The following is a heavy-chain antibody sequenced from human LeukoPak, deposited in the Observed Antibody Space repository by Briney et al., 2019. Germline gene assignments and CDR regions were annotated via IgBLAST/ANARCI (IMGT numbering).Heavy chain of an antibody. CDR2: INPTSANT. CDR1: GYTFTPNY. J-gene: IGHJ4*02. V-gene: IGHV1-46*01. D-gene: IGHD6-13*01. CDR3: ARDQRGGRISWYSHFDF. Sequence: ASVKVSCKAYGYTFTPNYMHWVRQAPGQGLEWMGIINPTSANTRYAQKFQGRVTMTRDTSTSTVYMELSSLTSEDTAVYYCARDQRGGRISWYSHFDFWGQGTLVTVSS.